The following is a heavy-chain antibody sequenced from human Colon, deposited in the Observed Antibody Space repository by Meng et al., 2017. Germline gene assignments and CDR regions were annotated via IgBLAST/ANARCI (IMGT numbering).Heavy chain of an antibody. D-gene: IGHD2-15*01. CDR2: INPRTGDT. Sequence: QVQLVQSGGEVKQPGASVTVSCKAFGYTLYRHWVRLRPGEGLEWMGRINPRTGDTKSAQSFQGRVTMTRDTSTTTFAMDLRSLTTDDAAIYVCARESADGGSFDLWGQGTLVTVSS. CDR1: GYTLY. CDR3: ARESADGGSFDL. J-gene: IGHJ4*02. V-gene: IGHV1-2*06.